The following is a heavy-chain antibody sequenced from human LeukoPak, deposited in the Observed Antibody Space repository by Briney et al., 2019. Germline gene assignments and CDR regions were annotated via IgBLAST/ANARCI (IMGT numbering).Heavy chain of an antibody. J-gene: IGHJ5*02. CDR1: GDSVSSNSVT. V-gene: IGHV6-1*01. D-gene: IGHD2-2*01. CDR3: ARRLTQYDCFDP. Sequence: SQTLSLTCAISGDSVSSNSVTWNWIRQSPSRGLEWLGRTYYRSTWYNDYAVSVRGRIAVNPDTSKNQFSLHLNSVTPEDTAVYYCARRLTQYDCFDPWGQGILVTVSS. CDR2: TYYRSTWYN.